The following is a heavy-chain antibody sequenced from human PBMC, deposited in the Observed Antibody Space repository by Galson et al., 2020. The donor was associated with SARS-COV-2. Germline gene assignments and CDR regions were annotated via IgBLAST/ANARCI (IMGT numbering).Heavy chain of an antibody. D-gene: IGHD1-26*01. CDR1: GFTFSTFW. Sequence: GGSLRLSCTASGFTFSTFWMHWVRQAPGKGMVWVSRINSNGNITSYADSVKGRFTISRDNANNTLYLQMSSLRVEDTAVYYCTATRAYWGQGTLVTVSS. CDR3: TATRAY. J-gene: IGHJ4*02. V-gene: IGHV3-74*01. CDR2: INSNGNIT.